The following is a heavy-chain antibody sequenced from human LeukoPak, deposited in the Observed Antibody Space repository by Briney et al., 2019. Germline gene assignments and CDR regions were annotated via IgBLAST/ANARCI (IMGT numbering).Heavy chain of an antibody. J-gene: IGHJ4*02. CDR1: GGSFSGYY. Sequence: SETLSLTCAVYGGSFSGYYWSWIRQPPGKGLEWIGEINHSGSTNYNPSLKSRVTISVDTSKNQFSLKLSSVTAADTAVYYCARPGVGDSSGSIPWFDYWGQGTPVTVSS. D-gene: IGHD3-22*01. CDR2: INHSGST. CDR3: ARPGVGDSSGSIPWFDY. V-gene: IGHV4-34*01.